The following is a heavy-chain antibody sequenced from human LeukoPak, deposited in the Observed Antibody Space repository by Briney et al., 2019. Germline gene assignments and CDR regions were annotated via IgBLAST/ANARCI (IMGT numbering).Heavy chain of an antibody. CDR3: ASFDSEKPVSGSSQFDY. D-gene: IGHD3-10*01. J-gene: IGHJ4*02. Sequence: GGSLRLSCAASGFSVSYNYMSWVRQAPGKGLEWGSVIYVGGDTYPADSVKGRFTISRDLSKNTLYLEMNSLRPEDTAVYYCASFDSEKPVSGSSQFDYWGQGTLVTVSS. CDR1: GFSVSYNY. V-gene: IGHV3-66*02. CDR2: IYVGGDT.